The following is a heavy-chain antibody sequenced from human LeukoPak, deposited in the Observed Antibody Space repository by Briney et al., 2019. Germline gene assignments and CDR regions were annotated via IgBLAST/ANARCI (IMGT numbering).Heavy chain of an antibody. CDR3: ARHPRYSSSPLRGYYYYMDV. CDR1: GGFISSYY. CDR2: IYTSGST. D-gene: IGHD6-6*01. J-gene: IGHJ6*03. Sequence: SETLSLTCTVSGGFISSYYWSWIRQPPGKGLEWIGYIYTSGSTNYNPSLKSRVTISVDTSKNQFSLKLSSVTAADTAVYYCARHPRYSSSPLRGYYYYMDVWGKGTTVTVSS. V-gene: IGHV4-4*09.